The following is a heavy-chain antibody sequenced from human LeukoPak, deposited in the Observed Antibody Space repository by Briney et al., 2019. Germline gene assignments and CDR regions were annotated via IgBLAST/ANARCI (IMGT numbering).Heavy chain of an antibody. J-gene: IGHJ4*02. CDR2: IKRDGSEK. D-gene: IGHD5-12*01. CDR1: GFTFNSYG. Sequence: GGSLRRSCAASGFTFNSYGMSWVPQAPGKGLEWVANIKRDGSEKYYVVSVKGRFTISRDNAKNSLYLQMNSLRAEDTAVYYCARDTYSGYDTYYFDYWGQGTLVTVSS. CDR3: ARDTYSGYDTYYFDY. V-gene: IGHV3-7*01.